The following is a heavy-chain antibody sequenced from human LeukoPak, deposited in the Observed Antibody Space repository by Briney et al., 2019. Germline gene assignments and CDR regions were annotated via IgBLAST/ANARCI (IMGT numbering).Heavy chain of an antibody. CDR1: GFTFNSYG. V-gene: IGHV3-30*03. CDR2: IAYDGSNK. J-gene: IGHJ4*02. Sequence: GTSLRLSCAASGFTFNSYGMHWVRQAPGKGLEWVAVIAYDGSNKYYADSLKGRFTISRDNSKNTLYLQMGSLRTEDMAVYYCARISATTSHTDYWGQGTLVTVSS. CDR3: ARISATTSHTDY. D-gene: IGHD6-25*01.